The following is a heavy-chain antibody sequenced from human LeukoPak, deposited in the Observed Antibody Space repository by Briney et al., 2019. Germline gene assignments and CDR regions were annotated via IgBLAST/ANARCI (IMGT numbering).Heavy chain of an antibody. CDR3: ARGSIEWFQRQDAFDI. CDR2: FDPEDGET. J-gene: IGHJ3*02. V-gene: IGHV1-24*01. Sequence: GASVKVSCKVSGYTLTELSMHWVRQAPGKGLEWMGGFDPEDGETIYAQKFQGRVTMTEDTSTDTAYMELSSLRSEDTAVYYCARGSIEWFQRQDAFDIWGQGTMVTVSS. D-gene: IGHD3-3*01. CDR1: GYTLTELS.